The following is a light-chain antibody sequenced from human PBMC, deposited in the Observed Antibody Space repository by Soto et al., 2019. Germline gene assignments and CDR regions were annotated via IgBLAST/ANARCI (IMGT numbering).Light chain of an antibody. J-gene: IGLJ2*01. V-gene: IGLV1-40*01. CDR3: QSYDSSLRGVV. CDR1: SSNIGAGYD. Sequence: QSVLTQPPSVSGAPGQRGTISCTGSSSNIGAGYDVHWYQQLPGTAAKLLIYGNSNRPSGVPDRFSGSKSGTSDSLAITGLQAEDEADYYCQSYDSSLRGVVFGGGTKVTVL. CDR2: GNS.